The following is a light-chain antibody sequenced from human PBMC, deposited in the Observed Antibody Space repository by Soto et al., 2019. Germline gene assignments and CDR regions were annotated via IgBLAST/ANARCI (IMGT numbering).Light chain of an antibody. CDR1: QSIVSSNGNTF. V-gene: IGKV2-30*01. J-gene: IGKJ1*01. CDR3: MQATHWPWT. Sequence: DVVMTQSPLSLPVTLGQPASISCRSSQSIVSSNGNTFLIWFQQRPGQSPRRLIYKVSNRDAAVPDRFTGSGSGNDFTLEISRVEAEDVGVYYCMQATHWPWTFGQGTKVEIK. CDR2: KVS.